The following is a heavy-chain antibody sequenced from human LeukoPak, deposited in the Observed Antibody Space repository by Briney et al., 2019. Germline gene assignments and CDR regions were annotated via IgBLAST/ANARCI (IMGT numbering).Heavy chain of an antibody. CDR1: GYTFTTFN. J-gene: IGHJ4*02. V-gene: IGHV1-8*01. CDR3: ARADYFGSGTYTPIAHY. D-gene: IGHD3-10*01. CDR2: MNPNSGNA. Sequence: ASVKVSFKASGYTFTTFNINWVGQAAGQGGEWMGWMNPNSGNAGFPRRFQGRLTLTRNTTISTAYMDLSKVTEEDTAIYLCARADYFGSGTYTPIAHYGGPGTLVTVSS.